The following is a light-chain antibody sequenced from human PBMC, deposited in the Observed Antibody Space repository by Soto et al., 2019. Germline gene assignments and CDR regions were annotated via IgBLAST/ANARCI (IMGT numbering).Light chain of an antibody. V-gene: IGKV3-15*01. CDR2: GAS. Sequence: EIVMTQSPATLSVSPGERATLSCRASQRVSSNLAWYQQQPGQAPRLLIYGASTRATGIPARFSGSGSGTAFTLTISRLQSEDLAVYYCHQYNNWPRYTFGQGTKLDIK. CDR1: QRVSSN. CDR3: HQYNNWPRYT. J-gene: IGKJ2*01.